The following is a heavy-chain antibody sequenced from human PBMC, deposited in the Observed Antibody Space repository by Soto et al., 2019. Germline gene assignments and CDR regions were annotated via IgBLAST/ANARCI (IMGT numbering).Heavy chain of an antibody. D-gene: IGHD4-17*01. J-gene: IGHJ4*02. Sequence: SQTLSLTCAISGDSVSSNSASWNWIRQSPSRGLERLGRTYYRSKWYNDYAVSVKSRITINPDTPKNQFSLHLSSVTPEDTAVYYCARVGPNDYGTNDQLVSWGQGALLTVSS. CDR1: GDSVSSNSAS. V-gene: IGHV6-1*01. CDR2: TYYRSKWYN. CDR3: ARVGPNDYGTNDQLVS.